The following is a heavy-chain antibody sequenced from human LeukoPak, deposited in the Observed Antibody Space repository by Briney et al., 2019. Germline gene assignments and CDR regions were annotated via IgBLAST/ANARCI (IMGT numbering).Heavy chain of an antibody. Sequence: ASVKVSCKASGYTFTGYYMHWVRQAPGQGLEWMGRINPNSGGTNYAQKFQGRVTMTRDTSISTAYMELSRLRSDDTAVYYCARQYYYDTGYYLRPFDYWGQGTLVTVSS. V-gene: IGHV1-2*06. CDR3: ARQYYYDTGYYLRPFDY. D-gene: IGHD3-22*01. J-gene: IGHJ4*02. CDR1: GYTFTGYY. CDR2: INPNSGGT.